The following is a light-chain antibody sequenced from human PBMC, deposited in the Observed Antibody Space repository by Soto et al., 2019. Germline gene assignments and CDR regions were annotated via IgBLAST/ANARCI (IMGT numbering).Light chain of an antibody. Sequence: EILLTQSPGTLSLSSGERATLSCRASQSVSNNYLAWYQQKPGQAPRLLTYGASNRATGIPDRFSGSGSGTEFSLTIASLQPDDFATYYCQQYNGYSRTFGQGTKVDIK. CDR1: QSVSNNY. V-gene: IGKV3-20*01. J-gene: IGKJ1*01. CDR3: QQYNGYSRT. CDR2: GAS.